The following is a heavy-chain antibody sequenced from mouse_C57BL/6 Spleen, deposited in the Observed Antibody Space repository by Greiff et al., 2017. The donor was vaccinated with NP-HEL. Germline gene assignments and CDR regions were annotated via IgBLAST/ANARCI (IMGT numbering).Heavy chain of an antibody. CDR2: IHPNSGST. D-gene: IGHD2-2*01. Sequence: QVQLQQPGAELVKPGASVKLSCKASGYTFTSYWMHWVKQRPGQGLEWIGMIHPNSGSTNYNEKFKSKATLTVDNSSSTAYMQLSSLTSEDSAVYYGARSPYGYDVAYWGQRTLVTVSA. CDR1: GYTFTSYW. V-gene: IGHV1-64*01. J-gene: IGHJ3*01. CDR3: ARSPYGYDVAY.